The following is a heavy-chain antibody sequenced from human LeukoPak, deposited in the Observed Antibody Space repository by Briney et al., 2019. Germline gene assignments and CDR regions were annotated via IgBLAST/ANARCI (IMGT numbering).Heavy chain of an antibody. D-gene: IGHD2-21*01. V-gene: IGHV3-30*03. J-gene: IGHJ4*02. CDR3: TTDILIVGDH. CDR2: ISYDGNHK. Sequence: GGSLRLSCAASGFTFNNYGVHWVRQAPGKGLEWVAIISYDGNHKYYADSVRGRFTISRDNSKNTLHLQMNSLRAEDTAVYYCTTDILIVGDHWGQGTLVTVSS. CDR1: GFTFNNYG.